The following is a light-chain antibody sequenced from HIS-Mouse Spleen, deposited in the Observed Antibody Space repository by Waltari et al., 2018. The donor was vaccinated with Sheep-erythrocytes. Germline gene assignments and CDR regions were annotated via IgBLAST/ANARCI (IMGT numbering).Light chain of an antibody. CDR1: QSLLHSNGYKY. Sequence: DIVMTQSPLSLPVTPGAPASISCSSSQSLLHSNGYKYLDWYLQKPGQSPKLLIYLGSNRASGVPDRFSGSGSGTDFTLKISRVEAEDVGVYYCMQALQTPLTFGGGTKVEIK. CDR3: MQALQTPLT. V-gene: IGKV2-28*01. J-gene: IGKJ4*01. CDR2: LGS.